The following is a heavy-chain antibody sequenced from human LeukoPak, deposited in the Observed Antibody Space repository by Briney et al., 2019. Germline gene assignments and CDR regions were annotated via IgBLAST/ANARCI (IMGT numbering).Heavy chain of an antibody. CDR2: IYYSGST. V-gene: IGHV4-39*07. CDR3: ARGWDSSGQDY. D-gene: IGHD6-19*01. Sequence: SETLSLTCTVSGGSISSSSYYWGWIRQPPGKGLEWIGSIYYSGSTYYNPSLKSRVTISVDTSKNQFSLKLSSVTAADTAVYYCARGWDSSGQDYWGQGTLVTVSS. J-gene: IGHJ4*02. CDR1: GGSISSSSYY.